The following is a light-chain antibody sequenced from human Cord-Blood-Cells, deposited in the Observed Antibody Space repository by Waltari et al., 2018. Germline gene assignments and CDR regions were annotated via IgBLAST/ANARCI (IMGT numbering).Light chain of an antibody. CDR1: QSISSW. V-gene: IGKV1-5*01. J-gene: IGKJ3*01. Sequence: DIQMTQSPSTLSASVGDSVTITCRASQSISSWLAWYQQKPGKAPKLLIYDASSLESGVPSRFSGSGSGTEFTLTISSLQPDDFATYYCQQYNSYSSFTFGPGTKVDIK. CDR3: QQYNSYSSFT. CDR2: DAS.